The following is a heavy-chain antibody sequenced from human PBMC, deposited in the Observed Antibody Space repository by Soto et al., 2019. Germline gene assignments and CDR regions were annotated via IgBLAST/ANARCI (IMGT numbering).Heavy chain of an antibody. J-gene: IGHJ3*02. CDR3: ARFMTMVTNLAFDI. CDR1: GGSISSSNW. D-gene: IGHD4-17*01. Sequence: QVQLQESGPGLVKPSGTLSLTCAVSGGSISSSNWWSWVRQPPGKGLEWIGEIYYSGRTNHNPPPKCRVPLSVAPSKNQFSLKLSSVTAADTAVYYCARFMTMVTNLAFDIWGQGTMVTVSS. CDR2: IYYSGRT. V-gene: IGHV4-4*02.